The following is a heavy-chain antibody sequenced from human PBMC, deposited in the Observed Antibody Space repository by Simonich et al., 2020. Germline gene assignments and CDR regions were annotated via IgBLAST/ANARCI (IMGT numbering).Heavy chain of an antibody. CDR3: ATYYFDY. Sequence: EVQLLESGGGLVQPGGSLRLSCAASGFTFSSYAMSWGGQAPGQGLGWVSAISGSGGSTYYADSVNGRFTISRDNSKNTLYLQMNSLRAEDTAVYYCATYYFDYWGQGTLVTVSS. CDR2: ISGSGGST. J-gene: IGHJ4*02. CDR1: GFTFSSYA. V-gene: IGHV3-23*01.